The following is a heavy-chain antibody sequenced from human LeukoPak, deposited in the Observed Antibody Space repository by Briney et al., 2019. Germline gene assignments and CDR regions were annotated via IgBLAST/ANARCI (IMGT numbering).Heavy chain of an antibody. J-gene: IGHJ4*02. CDR3: ARPAKTDYADY. Sequence: GGTLRLSCAASGFTFSSYAINWVRQAPGKGLEWVSSINASGGSTYYADSVKGRFTISRDNSKNTLYLQMNSLRAEDTAVYYCARPAKTDYADYWGQGTLVTVSS. CDR1: GFTFSSYA. V-gene: IGHV3-23*01. D-gene: IGHD1-14*01. CDR2: INASGGST.